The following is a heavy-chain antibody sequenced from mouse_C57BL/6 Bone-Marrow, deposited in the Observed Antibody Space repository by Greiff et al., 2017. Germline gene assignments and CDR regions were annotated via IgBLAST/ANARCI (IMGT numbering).Heavy chain of an antibody. CDR1: GFTFSNYW. CDR2: IRLKSDNYAT. D-gene: IGHD1-1*01. V-gene: IGHV6-3*01. CDR3: TAITTVVDYFDY. Sequence: EVKLQESGGGLVQPGGSMKLSCVASGFTFSNYWMNWVRQSPEKGLEWVAQIRLKSDNYATHYAESVKGRFTISRDDSKSSVYLQMNNLRAEDTGIYYCTAITTVVDYFDYWGQGTTLTVSS. J-gene: IGHJ2*01.